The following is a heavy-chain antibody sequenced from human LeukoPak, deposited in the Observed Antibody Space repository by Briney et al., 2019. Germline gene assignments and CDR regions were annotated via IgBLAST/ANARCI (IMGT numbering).Heavy chain of an antibody. J-gene: IGHJ4*02. Sequence: SETLSLTCTVSGGSISSHYWNWIRQPPGKGLEWIGYIYYSGSTNYNPSLKSRVPISLDTSKSQFSLKLSSVTAADTAVYYCAREGSRWVDFDYWGQGTLVTVSS. V-gene: IGHV4-59*11. CDR3: AREGSRWVDFDY. CDR1: GGSISSHY. D-gene: IGHD1-26*01. CDR2: IYYSGST.